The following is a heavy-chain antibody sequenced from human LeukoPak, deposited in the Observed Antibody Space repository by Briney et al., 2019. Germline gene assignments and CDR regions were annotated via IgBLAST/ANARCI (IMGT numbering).Heavy chain of an antibody. D-gene: IGHD2-2*01. Sequence: SETLSLTCTVSGGSINNNYWSWIRQPPGKGLEWIGWIYYSGDVNYNPSLKSRVSISVDTSKNQFSLKLSSVTAADTAIYYCARQAFCSTSRCRPFDPWGQGALVTVSS. V-gene: IGHV4-59*08. CDR1: GGSINNNY. J-gene: IGHJ5*02. CDR3: ARQAFCSTSRCRPFDP. CDR2: IYYSGDV.